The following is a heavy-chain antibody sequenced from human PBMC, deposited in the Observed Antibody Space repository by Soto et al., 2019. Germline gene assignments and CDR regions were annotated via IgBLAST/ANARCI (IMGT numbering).Heavy chain of an antibody. Sequence: GSLRLSGAASGFTLSSYAMSWVRQAPGKGLEWVSAISGSGGSTYYADSVKGRFTISRDNSKNTLYLQMNSLRAEDTAVYYCAKLDGATTPVDYWGQGTLVTVSS. D-gene: IGHD4-17*01. J-gene: IGHJ4*02. CDR1: GFTLSSYA. CDR2: ISGSGGST. V-gene: IGHV3-23*01. CDR3: AKLDGATTPVDY.